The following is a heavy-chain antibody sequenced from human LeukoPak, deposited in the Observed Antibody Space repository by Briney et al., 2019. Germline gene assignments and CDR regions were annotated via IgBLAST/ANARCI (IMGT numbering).Heavy chain of an antibody. CDR1: GGSISSSNYY. D-gene: IGHD3-16*01. V-gene: IGHV4-39*01. CDR2: IFYSGNT. J-gene: IGHJ6*03. Sequence: SETLSLTCTVSGGSISSSNYYWGWIRQPPGKGLEWIGTIFYSGNTYYNPPLKSRVTISVDTSKNQFSLKLNSVTAADTAVYYCARHPWGPYYYYYYMDVWGKGTTVIVSS. CDR3: ARHPWGPYYYYYYMDV.